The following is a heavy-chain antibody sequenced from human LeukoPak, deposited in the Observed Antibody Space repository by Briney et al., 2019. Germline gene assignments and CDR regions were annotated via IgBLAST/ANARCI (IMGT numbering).Heavy chain of an antibody. Sequence: GGPLRLSCAASGFTSSSYGMSWVRQAPGKGLEWVSAISGSGGTIYYADSVKGRFTISRDNAKNSLYLQMNSLRAEDTAVYYCAELGITMIGGVWGKGTTVTISS. CDR3: AELGITMIGGV. CDR2: ISGSGGTI. J-gene: IGHJ6*04. CDR1: GFTSSSYG. D-gene: IGHD3-10*02. V-gene: IGHV3-23*01.